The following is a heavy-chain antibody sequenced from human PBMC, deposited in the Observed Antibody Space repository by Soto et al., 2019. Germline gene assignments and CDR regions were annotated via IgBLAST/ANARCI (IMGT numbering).Heavy chain of an antibody. CDR3: ERDLYVVVKAAIKSYYYGMDG. Sequence: TETRSLTCGVYGGFFSVYYWSWIREPPGKGLAWIGEINHSGSTNYNPSLKSRVIISVDTSKNQFPLKLSSVNPADKAVYYRERDLYVVVKAAIKSYYYGMDGGGXGTMVTVS. D-gene: IGHD2-2*02. J-gene: IGHJ6*02. CDR2: INHSGST. CDR1: GGFFSVYY. V-gene: IGHV4-34*01.